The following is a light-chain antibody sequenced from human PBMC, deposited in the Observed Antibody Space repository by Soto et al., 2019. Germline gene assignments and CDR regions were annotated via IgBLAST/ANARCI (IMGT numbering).Light chain of an antibody. CDR1: QNIYSN. V-gene: IGKV3-15*01. CDR2: RAS. J-gene: IGKJ1*01. Sequence: EIVLTQSPGTLSLSPGERATLSCRASQNIYSNIAWYQQRPGQAPRLLIYRASTRATGVPARFSGSGSGTEFTLTISSLQPDDFATYYCQQYNSYSFGQGTKVDIK. CDR3: QQYNSYS.